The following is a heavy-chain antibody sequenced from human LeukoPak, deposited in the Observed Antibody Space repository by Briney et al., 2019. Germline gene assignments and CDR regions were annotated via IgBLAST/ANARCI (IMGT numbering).Heavy chain of an antibody. CDR2: IRYDGSNK. V-gene: IGHV3-30*02. CDR1: GFTFSSYA. Sequence: PGGSLRLSCAASGFTFSSYAMHWVRQAPGKGLEWVTFIRYDGSNKYYADSVKGRFTISRDNAKNSLYLQMNSLRAEDTAVYYCARVSYGDYPTEEYFDLWGRGTLVTVSS. CDR3: ARVSYGDYPTEEYFDL. J-gene: IGHJ2*01. D-gene: IGHD4-17*01.